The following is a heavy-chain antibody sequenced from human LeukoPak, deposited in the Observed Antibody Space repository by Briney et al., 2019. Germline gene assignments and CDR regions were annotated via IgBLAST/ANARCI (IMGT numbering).Heavy chain of an antibody. CDR3: TRETSSRYFDY. J-gene: IGHJ4*02. CDR2: MNPNSGRT. CDR1: GYTFTNYD. V-gene: IGHV1-8*01. Sequence: ASVKVSCKASGYTFTNYDINWVRQATGQGLEWMGWMNPNSGRTGYAQNFQGRITITRNTSISTAYMELSSLRSEDTAVYYCTRETSSRYFDYWGQGTLVTVPS.